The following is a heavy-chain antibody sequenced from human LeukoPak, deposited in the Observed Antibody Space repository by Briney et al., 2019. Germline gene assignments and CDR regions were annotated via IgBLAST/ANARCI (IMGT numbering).Heavy chain of an antibody. J-gene: IGHJ4*02. CDR3: ARHNPYCSGGSCYDGGDY. Sequence: PSETLSLTCTVSGVSISSYYWSWIRQAPGNGLEWIGYIYYSGSTYYNPSLKSRVTISVDTSRNQFSLKLSSVTAADTAVYYCARHNPYCSGGSCYDGGDYWGQGTLVTVSS. CDR1: GVSISSYY. D-gene: IGHD2-15*01. CDR2: IYYSGST. V-gene: IGHV4-59*08.